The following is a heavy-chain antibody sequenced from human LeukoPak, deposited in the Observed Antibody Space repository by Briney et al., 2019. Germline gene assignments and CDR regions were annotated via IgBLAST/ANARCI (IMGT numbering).Heavy chain of an antibody. CDR2: INPSGGST. D-gene: IGHD2-15*01. J-gene: IGHJ4*02. CDR3: ARAYCSGGSCPSFDY. Sequence: GASVKVSCKASGYTFTSYYMHWVRQAPGQGLEWMGIINPSGGSTSYAQKFQGRVTMTRDTSISTAYMELSSLRSDDTAVYYCARAYCSGGSCPSFDYWGQETLVTVSS. V-gene: IGHV1-46*01. CDR1: GYTFTSYY.